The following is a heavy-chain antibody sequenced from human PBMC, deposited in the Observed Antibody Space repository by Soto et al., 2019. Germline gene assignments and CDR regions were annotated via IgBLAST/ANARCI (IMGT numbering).Heavy chain of an antibody. Sequence: GGPVKVSCKASGYTFTSYGISWVRQAPGQGLEWMGWISAYNGNTNYAQKLQGRVTMTTDTSTSTAYMELRSLRSDDTAVYYCARVVVITGLDAFDIWGQGTMVTVSS. CDR2: ISAYNGNT. CDR1: GYTFTSYG. D-gene: IGHD3-22*01. J-gene: IGHJ3*02. CDR3: ARVVVITGLDAFDI. V-gene: IGHV1-18*01.